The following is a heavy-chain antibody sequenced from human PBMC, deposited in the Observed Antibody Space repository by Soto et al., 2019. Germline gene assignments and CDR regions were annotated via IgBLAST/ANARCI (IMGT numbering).Heavy chain of an antibody. V-gene: IGHV3-73*01. Sequence: GGSLSLSCAASGFTFSGSAIHWVRQASGKGLEWFGRIRSKANSYATAYAASVKGRFTISRDDSKNTAYLQMNSLKTEDTAVYYCTRHGVRAPGYYYYYGMDVWGQGTTVTVYS. CDR2: IRSKANSYAT. CDR3: TRHGVRAPGYYYYYGMDV. D-gene: IGHD3-16*01. J-gene: IGHJ6*02. CDR1: GFTFSGSA.